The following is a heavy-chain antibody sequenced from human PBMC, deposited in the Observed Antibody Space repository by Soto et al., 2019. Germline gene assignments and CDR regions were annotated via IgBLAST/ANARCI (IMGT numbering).Heavy chain of an antibody. D-gene: IGHD3-22*01. CDR2: ISAYNGNT. V-gene: IGHV1-18*01. CDR3: ARDYDSSGNYYAGGGFEI. CDR1: GYTFTSYG. J-gene: IGHJ3*02. Sequence: ASVKVSCKASGYTFTSYGISWVRQAPGQGLEWMGWISAYNGNTNYAQKLQGRVTMTTDTSTSTAYMELRSLRSDDTPVYYCARDYDSSGNYYAGGGFEIWGQGPLVAVSS.